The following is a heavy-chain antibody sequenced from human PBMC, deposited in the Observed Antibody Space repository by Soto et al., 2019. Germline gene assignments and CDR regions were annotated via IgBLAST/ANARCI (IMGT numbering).Heavy chain of an antibody. V-gene: IGHV1-69*01. Sequence: QVQLVQSGAEVKKPGSSVKVSCTASGGTFSIYSINWVRQAPGQGLEWMGGSIPIFRTANYAQKFQGRVTINEDEPKSTVYIELRSLRSDDAAVYYCARGGQHSKASYCYEMDVWGHGTTVTVSS. J-gene: IGHJ6*01. D-gene: IGHD2-21*01. CDR2: SIPIFRTA. CDR1: GGTFSIYS. CDR3: ARGGQHSKASYCYEMDV.